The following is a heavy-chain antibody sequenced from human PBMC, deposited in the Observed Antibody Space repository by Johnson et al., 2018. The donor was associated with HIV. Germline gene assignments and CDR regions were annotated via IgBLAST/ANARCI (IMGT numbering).Heavy chain of an antibody. CDR2: VSYDGNNR. V-gene: IGHV3-30*18. D-gene: IGHD1-26*01. Sequence: QVQLVESGGGVVQPGRSLRLSCVGSGFTFSSFGMHWVRQAPGKGLEWVAVVSYDGNNRNYADSVRGRFTISRDNSKNTLYLQMNSLRAEDTAVYYCAKEAGESGSYSDAFDIWGQGTMVTVSS. J-gene: IGHJ3*02. CDR3: AKEAGESGSYSDAFDI. CDR1: GFTFSSFG.